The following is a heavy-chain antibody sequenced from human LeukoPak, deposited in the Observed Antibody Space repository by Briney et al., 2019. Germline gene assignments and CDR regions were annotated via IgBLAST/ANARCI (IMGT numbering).Heavy chain of an antibody. Sequence: PGGSLRLSCAASGLTFSSHEMNWVRQAPGKGLQWVSYISASGSTIYYADSVKGRFTISRDNAKNLLYLEMKGLRAADTAVYYWARALGTCPGGSCAIDYWGQGTLVTVSS. D-gene: IGHD2-15*01. V-gene: IGHV3-48*03. J-gene: IGHJ4*02. CDR2: ISASGSTI. CDR1: GLTFSSHE. CDR3: ARALGTCPGGSCAIDY.